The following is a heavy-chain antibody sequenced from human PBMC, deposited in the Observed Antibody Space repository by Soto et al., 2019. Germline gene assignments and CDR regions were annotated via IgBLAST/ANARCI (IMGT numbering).Heavy chain of an antibody. J-gene: IGHJ4*02. D-gene: IGHD6-19*01. CDR2: ISSSSSYI. CDR3: AVGYSSAIRFNYFDY. Sequence: GGSLRLSCAASGFTFSSYSMNWVRQAPGKGLEWVSSISSSSSYIYYAASVKGRFTISRDNAKNSLYLQMNSLRAEDTAVYYCAVGYSSAIRFNYFDYWGQGTLVTVSS. CDR1: GFTFSSYS. V-gene: IGHV3-21*01.